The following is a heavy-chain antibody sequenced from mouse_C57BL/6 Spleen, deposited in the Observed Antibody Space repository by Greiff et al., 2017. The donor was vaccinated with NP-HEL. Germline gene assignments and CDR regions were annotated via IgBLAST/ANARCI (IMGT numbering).Heavy chain of an antibody. D-gene: IGHD2-1*01. J-gene: IGHJ1*03. CDR2: IYPGSGSS. V-gene: IGHV1-55*01. Sequence: QVQLQQPGAELVKPGASVKMSCKASGYTFTSYWITWVKQRPGQGLEWIGDIYPGSGSSNYNEKFKSKATLTVDTSSSTAYMQLSSLTSEDSAVYYCARDYGNYAGYFDVWGTGTTVTVSS. CDR1: GYTFTSYW. CDR3: ARDYGNYAGYFDV.